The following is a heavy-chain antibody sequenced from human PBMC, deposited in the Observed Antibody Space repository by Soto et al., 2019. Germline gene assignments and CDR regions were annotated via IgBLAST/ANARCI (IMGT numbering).Heavy chain of an antibody. CDR2: IIPIFGTA. D-gene: IGHD2-2*01. CDR1: GGTFSSYA. Sequence: SLKVSCNASGGTFSSYAISWVRQAPGQGLEWMGGIIPIFGTANYAQKFQGRLTITSDESTSTDYMELSSLRSEDTAVYYCARGVGCSSTSCPPYANYGMHXWGQGTTLTVS. J-gene: IGHJ6*02. CDR3: ARGVGCSSTSCPPYANYGMHX. V-gene: IGHV1-69*13.